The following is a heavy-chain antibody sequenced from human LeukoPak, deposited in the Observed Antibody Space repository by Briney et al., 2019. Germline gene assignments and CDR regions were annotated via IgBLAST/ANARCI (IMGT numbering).Heavy chain of an antibody. Sequence: GASVKVSCKASGYTFTSYYMHWVRQAPGQGLEWMGIINPSGGSTSYAQKFQGRVNMTRDTSTSTVYMKLSSLRSEDTAVSYCQMVVAAQTSDYWGQGTLVTVSS. CDR1: GYTFTSYY. CDR2: INPSGGST. CDR3: QMVVAAQTSDY. V-gene: IGHV1-46*01. D-gene: IGHD2-15*01. J-gene: IGHJ4*02.